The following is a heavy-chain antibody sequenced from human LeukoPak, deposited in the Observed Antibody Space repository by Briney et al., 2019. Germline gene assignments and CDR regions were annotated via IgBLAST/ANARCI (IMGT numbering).Heavy chain of an antibody. CDR2: IIPIFGTA. CDR1: GYTFTSYG. D-gene: IGHD4-23*01. J-gene: IGHJ3*02. Sequence: SVKVSRKASGYTFTSYGISWVRQAPGQGLEWMGGIIPIFGTANYAQKFQGRVTITADESTSTAYMELSSLRSEDTAVYYCARDYGGNLDAFDIWGQGTMVTVSS. CDR3: ARDYGGNLDAFDI. V-gene: IGHV1-69*13.